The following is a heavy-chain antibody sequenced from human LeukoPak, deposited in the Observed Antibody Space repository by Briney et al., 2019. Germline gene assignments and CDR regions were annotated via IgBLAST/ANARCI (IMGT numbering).Heavy chain of an antibody. CDR2: INHSGST. V-gene: IGHV4-34*01. J-gene: IGHJ4*02. Sequence: PSETLSLTCTVSGGSISSYYWSWIRQPPGKGLEWIGEINHSGSTNYNPSLKSRVTISVDTSKNQFSLKLSSVTAADTAVYYCARGRGSYWGQGTLVTVSS. CDR3: ARGRGSY. D-gene: IGHD1-26*01. CDR1: GGSISSYY.